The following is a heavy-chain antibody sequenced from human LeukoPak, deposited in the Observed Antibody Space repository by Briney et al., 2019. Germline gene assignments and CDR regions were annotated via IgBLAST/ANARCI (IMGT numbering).Heavy chain of an antibody. V-gene: IGHV1-8*01. CDR3: ARDLEMATITEYYYYGMDV. CDR1: GYTLTSYD. J-gene: IGHJ6*02. D-gene: IGHD5-24*01. Sequence: ASVKASCKASGYTLTSYDINWVRQATGQGLEWMGWMNPNSGNTGYAQKFQGRVTMTRNTSISTAYMELSSLRSEDTAVYYCARDLEMATITEYYYYGMDVWGQGTTVTVSS. CDR2: MNPNSGNT.